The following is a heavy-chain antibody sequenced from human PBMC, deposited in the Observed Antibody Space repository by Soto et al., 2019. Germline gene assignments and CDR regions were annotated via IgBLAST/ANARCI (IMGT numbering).Heavy chain of an antibody. V-gene: IGHV5-10-1*01. CDR3: ARIESIARNWFDP. CDR1: GFSFTNYW. Sequence: GESLNISCKTSGFSFTNYWIRWVRHVPGKGLEWMGNIDPVDSYVNYSPAFQGHVTFSVDTSISTAFLHWSSLQASDSATYFCARIESIARNWFDPWGQGTLVSDSS. CDR2: IDPVDSYV. J-gene: IGHJ5*02. D-gene: IGHD6-13*01.